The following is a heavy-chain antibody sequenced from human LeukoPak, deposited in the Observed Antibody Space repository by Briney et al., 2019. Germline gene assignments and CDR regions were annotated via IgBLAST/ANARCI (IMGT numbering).Heavy chain of an antibody. V-gene: IGHV1-69*13. D-gene: IGHD3-9*01. CDR3: ARVHYDILTGYYMSYYYYGMDV. J-gene: IGHJ6*02. CDR2: IIPIFGTA. Sequence: SVKVSRKASGGTFSSYAISWVRQAPGQGLEWMGGIIPIFGTANYAQKFQGRVTITADESTSTAYMELSSLRSEDTAVYYCARVHYDILTGYYMSYYYYGMDVWGQGTTVTVSS. CDR1: GGTFSSYA.